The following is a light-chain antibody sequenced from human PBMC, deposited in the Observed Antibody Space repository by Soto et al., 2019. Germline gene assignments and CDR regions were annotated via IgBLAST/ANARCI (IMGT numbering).Light chain of an antibody. CDR1: QSVASNY. CDR3: HQYGNSPPSVT. J-gene: IGKJ3*01. CDR2: DAS. V-gene: IGKV3-20*01. Sequence: EIVLTQSPGTLSLSPGERATLSCRASQSVASNYLGWYQQKPGQAPRVLIFDASIRATGIPDRFSASGSGSDFTLTISRLEPDDFAVYYCHQYGNSPPSVTFGPGTKVDIK.